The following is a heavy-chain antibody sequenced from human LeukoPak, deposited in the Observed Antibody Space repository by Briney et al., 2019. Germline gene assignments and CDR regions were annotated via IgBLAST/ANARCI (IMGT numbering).Heavy chain of an antibody. CDR2: MNPNSGNT. V-gene: IGHV1-8*02. Sequence: GASVKVSCKASGYTFTSYGISWVRQAPGQGLEWMGWMNPNSGNTGYAQKFQGRVTMTRNTSISTAYMELSSLKSEDTAVYYCATGRWDIVVESTAIRRFWFDPWGQGTLVTVSS. D-gene: IGHD2-2*02. CDR1: GYTFTSYG. J-gene: IGHJ5*02. CDR3: ATGRWDIVVESTAIRRFWFDP.